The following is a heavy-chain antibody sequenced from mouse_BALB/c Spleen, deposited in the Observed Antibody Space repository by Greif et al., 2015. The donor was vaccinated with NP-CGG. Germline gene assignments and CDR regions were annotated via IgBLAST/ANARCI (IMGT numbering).Heavy chain of an antibody. CDR2: ISSGSSTI. J-gene: IGHJ2*01. CDR1: GFTFSSFG. D-gene: IGHD2-3*01. CDR3: ARDPLYDGYSGYFDY. Sequence: EVMLVESGGGLVQPGGSRKLSCAASGFTFSSFGMHWVRQAPEKGLEWVAYISSGSSTIYYADTVKGRFTISRDNPKNTLFLQMTSLRSEDTAMYYCARDPLYDGYSGYFDYWGQGTTLTVSS. V-gene: IGHV5-17*02.